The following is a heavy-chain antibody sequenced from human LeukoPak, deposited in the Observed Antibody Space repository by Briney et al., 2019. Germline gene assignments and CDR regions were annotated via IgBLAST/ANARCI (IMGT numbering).Heavy chain of an antibody. CDR1: GYSISSGYY. V-gene: IGHV4-38-2*02. J-gene: IGHJ1*01. D-gene: IGHD6-19*01. CDR3: ARDRYSSGWHVVEGYFQH. CDR2: IYHSGST. Sequence: PSETLSLTCTVSGYSISSGYYWGWIRPPPGKGLGWIGSIYHSGSTYYNPSLKSRATISVDTSKTQFSLKLRSVTAADTAVYYCARDRYSSGWHVVEGYFQHWGQGTLVTVSS.